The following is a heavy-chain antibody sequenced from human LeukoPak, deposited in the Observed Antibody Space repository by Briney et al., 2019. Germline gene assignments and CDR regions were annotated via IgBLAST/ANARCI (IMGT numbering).Heavy chain of an antibody. Sequence: PGGSLRLSCAASGFTFSSYGMHWVRQAPGKGLEWVAVISYDGSNKYYADSVKGRFTISRDNSKNTLYLQMNSLRAEDTAVYYCAKDLTRYDILTGPFDYWGQGTLVTVSS. V-gene: IGHV3-30*18. CDR2: ISYDGSNK. CDR3: AKDLTRYDILTGPFDY. D-gene: IGHD3-9*01. J-gene: IGHJ4*02. CDR1: GFTFSSYG.